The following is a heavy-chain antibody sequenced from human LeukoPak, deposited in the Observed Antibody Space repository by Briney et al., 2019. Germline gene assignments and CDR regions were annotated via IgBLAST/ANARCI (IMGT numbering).Heavy chain of an antibody. V-gene: IGHV4-39*01. CDR3: ARWNGYSSSWYFDY. J-gene: IGHJ4*02. CDR2: IYYSGST. D-gene: IGHD6-13*01. Sequence: SETLSLTCTVSGGSISSSSYYWGWIRQPPGKGLEWIGSIYYSGSTYYNPSLKSRVTISVDTSKNQFSLKLSSVTAADTAVYYCARWNGYSSSWYFDYWGQGTLVTVSS. CDR1: GGSISSSSYY.